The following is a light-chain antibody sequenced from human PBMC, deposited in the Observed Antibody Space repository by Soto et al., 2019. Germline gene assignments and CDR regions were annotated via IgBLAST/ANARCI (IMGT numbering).Light chain of an antibody. V-gene: IGKV1-39*01. CDR1: QSISNY. CDR2: AAS. CDR3: LQHKSYPRT. J-gene: IGKJ1*01. Sequence: DIQMTQSPSSLSASVGDRVTITCRASQSISNYLNWYQHKAGKAPKVLIYAASSLQRGVPSRFSGSGSGTDFTLIISSLQPEDFATYYCLQHKSYPRTFGQGTKVEIK.